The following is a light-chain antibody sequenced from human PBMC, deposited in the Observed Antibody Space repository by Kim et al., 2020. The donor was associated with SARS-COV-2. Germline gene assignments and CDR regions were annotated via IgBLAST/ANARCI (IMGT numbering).Light chain of an antibody. CDR1: QSVSSSY. Sequence: PGERATLSCRASQSVSSSYLAWYQQKPGQAPRLLIYGASSRATGVPDRFSGSGSGTDFTLTITRLEPEDFAVYYCQQYGNSPHTFGQGTKLEI. J-gene: IGKJ1*01. V-gene: IGKV3-20*01. CDR3: QQYGNSPHT. CDR2: GAS.